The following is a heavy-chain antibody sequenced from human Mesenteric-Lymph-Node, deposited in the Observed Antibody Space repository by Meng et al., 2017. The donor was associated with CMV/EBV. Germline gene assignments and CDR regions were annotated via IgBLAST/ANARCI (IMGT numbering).Heavy chain of an antibody. J-gene: IGHJ2*01. CDR3: TTDYSKGGSYWYFDL. Sequence: GGSLRLSCAASGFTFSNAWMSWVRQAPGKGLEWVGRIKSKTDGGTTDYAAPVKGRFTISRDDSKNTLYLQMNSLKTEDTAVFYCTTDYSKGGSYWYFDLWGRGTLVTVSS. CDR1: GFTFSNAW. CDR2: IKSKTDGGTT. D-gene: IGHD2-15*01. V-gene: IGHV3-15*01.